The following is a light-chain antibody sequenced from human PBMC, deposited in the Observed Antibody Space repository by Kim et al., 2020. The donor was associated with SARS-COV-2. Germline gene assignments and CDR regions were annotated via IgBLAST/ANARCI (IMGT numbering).Light chain of an antibody. J-gene: IGLJ3*02. V-gene: IGLV3-19*01. CDR2: AKN. CDR3: HSRDSSGDHRV. CDR1: SLRRYY. Sequence: ALGQAVRITCQGDSLRRYYASWYQQKPGQAPVLIIFAKNNRASGIPDRFSGSNSGDTASLTITGAQAEDEADYYCHSRDSSGDHRVFGGGTQLTVL.